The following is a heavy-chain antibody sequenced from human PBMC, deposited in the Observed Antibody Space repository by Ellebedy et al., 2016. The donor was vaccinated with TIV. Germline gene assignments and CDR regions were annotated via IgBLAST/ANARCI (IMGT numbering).Heavy chain of an antibody. J-gene: IGHJ6*02. CDR1: GFTFEDYA. CDR2: ISGNGGSI. D-gene: IGHD4-17*01. V-gene: IGHV3-9*03. CDR3: VKDTRPRLVTTHGLDV. Sequence: SLKISCAASGFTFEDYAMHWVRQAPGKGLEWVSGISGNGGSIGYADFVKDRFFISRDNAKNSLHLQMDSLRVEDMALYYCVKDTRPRLVTTHGLDVWGQGTTVTVSS.